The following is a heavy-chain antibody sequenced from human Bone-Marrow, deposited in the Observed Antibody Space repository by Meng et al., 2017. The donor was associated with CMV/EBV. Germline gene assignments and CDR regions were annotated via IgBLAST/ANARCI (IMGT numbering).Heavy chain of an antibody. J-gene: IGHJ6*02. D-gene: IGHD3-3*01. CDR2: IKQDGSEK. V-gene: IGHV3-7*01. CDR1: GFTFSSYW. CDR3: ASMSYDFWSGSYGMDV. Sequence: GESLKISCAASGFTFSSYWMSWVRQAPGKGLEWVANIKQDGSEKYYVDSVKGRFTISRDNAKNSLYLQMNSLRAEDTAVYYCASMSYDFWSGSYGMDVWGQGTTVTGSS.